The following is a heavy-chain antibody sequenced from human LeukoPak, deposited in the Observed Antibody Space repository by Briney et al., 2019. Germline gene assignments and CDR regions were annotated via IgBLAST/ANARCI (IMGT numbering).Heavy chain of an antibody. V-gene: IGHV1-24*01. D-gene: IGHD1-1*01. CDR3: ARDRQLERRGYPKYYFDY. CDR2: FDTEDGER. CDR1: GYTLTELC. J-gene: IGHJ4*02. Sequence: ASVTVSFTGSGYTLTELCKHWVRQAQGKGQEGMGGFDTEDGERIYEQKFQGRVTMTEDTSTDTAYMELSSLRSDDTAVYYCARDRQLERRGYPKYYFDYWGQGTLVTVSS.